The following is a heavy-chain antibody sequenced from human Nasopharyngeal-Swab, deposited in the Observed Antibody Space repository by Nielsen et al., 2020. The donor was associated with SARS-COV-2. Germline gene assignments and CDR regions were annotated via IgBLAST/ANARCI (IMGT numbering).Heavy chain of an antibody. CDR1: GFTFSSYT. Sequence: GSSLKISCGASGFTFSSYTMSWVRQAPGRGLEWVSAITGSGDATNYADSVRGRFTISRDNSKNTLYLQMNSLRAEDTAVYYCARVLYSSSWYFDYWGQGTLVTVSS. J-gene: IGHJ4*02. CDR3: ARVLYSSSWYFDY. CDR2: ITGSGDAT. D-gene: IGHD6-13*01. V-gene: IGHV3-23*01.